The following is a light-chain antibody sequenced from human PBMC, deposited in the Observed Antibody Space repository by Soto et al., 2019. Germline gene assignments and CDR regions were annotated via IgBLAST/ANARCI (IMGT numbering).Light chain of an antibody. CDR3: KQAKSFPIT. CDR1: QGISNW. Sequence: DIQMTQSPSSVSASVGDRVTITCRASQGISNWLAWYQQKPGKAPNLLIYSTYTLQSGVQSRFSGSGSGTDFTLTISSLQPEDSATYFCKQAKSFPITFGQGTRLEIK. CDR2: STY. V-gene: IGKV1-12*01. J-gene: IGKJ5*01.